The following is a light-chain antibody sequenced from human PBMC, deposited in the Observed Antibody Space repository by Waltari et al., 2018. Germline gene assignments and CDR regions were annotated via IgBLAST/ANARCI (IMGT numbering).Light chain of an antibody. CDR2: WAS. J-gene: IGKJ4*01. V-gene: IGKV4-1*01. CDR1: PSVLYSSNNKNY. Sequence: DIVMTQSPDALAVSLGERATINCKSSPSVLYSSNNKNYLAWYKQKQGQPAKRLIYWASVRESGGPDRLSGSESGTDFTLTISSLQAEDVAVYYCQQYYSTPLTFGGGTKVEIK. CDR3: QQYYSTPLT.